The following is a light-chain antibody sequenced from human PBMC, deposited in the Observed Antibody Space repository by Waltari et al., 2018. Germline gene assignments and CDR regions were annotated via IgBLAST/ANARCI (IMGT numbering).Light chain of an antibody. J-gene: IGLJ1*01. CDR2: EDT. V-gene: IGLV3-10*01. Sequence: SELPHQPSVPVSPGQTARTTSSGQEFPRKYADWFQQKSGQAPRLVIYEDTKRPSGIPERFSGSSSGTVATLTITGAQVDDEADYYCYSSDSTGLRVFGGGTTVVVL. CDR3: YSSDSTGLRV. CDR1: EFPRKY.